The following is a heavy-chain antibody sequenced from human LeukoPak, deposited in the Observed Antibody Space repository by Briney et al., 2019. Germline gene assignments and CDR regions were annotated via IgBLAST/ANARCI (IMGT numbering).Heavy chain of an antibody. CDR3: ARHGYSNYYYYYYMDV. CDR2: IYTSGST. J-gene: IGHJ6*03. Sequence: SETLSLTCTVSGGSISSYYWSWIRQPPGKGLEWIGYIYTSGSTNYNPSLKRRVTISVDTSKNQFSLKLSSVTAADTAVYYCARHGYSNYYYYYYMDVWGKGTTVTVSS. D-gene: IGHD4-11*01. CDR1: GGSISSYY. V-gene: IGHV4-4*09.